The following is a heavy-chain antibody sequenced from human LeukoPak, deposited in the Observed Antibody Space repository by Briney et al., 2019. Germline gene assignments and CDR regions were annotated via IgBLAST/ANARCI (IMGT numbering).Heavy chain of an antibody. CDR2: ISYDGSYK. D-gene: IGHD1-1*01. Sequence: PGGSLRLSCAASGFTFTSYAMHWVRQAPGKGLEWVAVISYDGSYKYSADSVKGRFTISRDNSKNTLYLQMNSLRAEDTALYYCARADWTNWGQGTLVIVSS. J-gene: IGHJ4*02. CDR1: GFTFTSYA. V-gene: IGHV3-30-3*01. CDR3: ARADWTN.